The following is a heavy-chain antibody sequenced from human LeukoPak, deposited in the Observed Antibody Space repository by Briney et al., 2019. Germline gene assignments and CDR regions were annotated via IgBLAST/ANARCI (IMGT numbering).Heavy chain of an antibody. CDR3: ARSLTMVRAYDY. D-gene: IGHD3-10*01. Sequence: GRSLRLSCAASGFTFSSYAMHWVRQAPGKGLEWVAVISYDGSNKYYADSVKGRFTISRDNSKNTVYLQMNSLRTEDAAVYYCARSLTMVRAYDYWGQGTLVTVSS. CDR2: ISYDGSNK. J-gene: IGHJ4*02. V-gene: IGHV3-30*04. CDR1: GFTFSSYA.